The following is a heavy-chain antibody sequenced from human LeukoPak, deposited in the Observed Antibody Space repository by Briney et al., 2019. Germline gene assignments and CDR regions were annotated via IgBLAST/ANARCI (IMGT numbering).Heavy chain of an antibody. V-gene: IGHV4-59*01. J-gene: IGHJ4*02. CDR3: ARLLWFGELLSWAFDY. CDR2: IYYSGST. Sequence: SESLSLTCTVSGGSISSYYWSWIRQPPGKGLEWIGYIYYSGSTNYNPSLKSRVTISVDTSKNQFSLKLSSVTAADTAVYYCARLLWFGELLSWAFDYWGQGTLVTVSS. CDR1: GGSISSYY. D-gene: IGHD3-10*01.